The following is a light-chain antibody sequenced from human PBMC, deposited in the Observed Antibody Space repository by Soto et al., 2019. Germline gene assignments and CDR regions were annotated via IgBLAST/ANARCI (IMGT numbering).Light chain of an antibody. CDR3: QQRSNLPLT. V-gene: IGKV3-11*01. J-gene: IGKJ4*01. CDR1: QSVSRY. CDR2: DAS. Sequence: EIVLTQSPATLSLSPGERATLSCRASQSVSRYLAWYQQKPGQAPRLLIYDASNRATGIPARISGSGSGTDFTPTSTSLVPEDSAVYYCQQRSNLPLTFGGGTKVEIK.